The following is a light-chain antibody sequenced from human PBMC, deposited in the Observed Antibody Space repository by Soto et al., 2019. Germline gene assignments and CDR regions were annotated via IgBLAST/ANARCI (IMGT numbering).Light chain of an antibody. V-gene: IGLV7-46*01. CDR1: TGAVTSGHY. CDR2: DTN. Sequence: QAVVTQEPSLTVSPGGTVTLTCASSTGAVTSGHYPYWFQQKPGQAPRTLIYDTNNKHSWTPARFSGSLFGGKAALTLSGAQPEDEADYYCLVFYGGGRRAFGGGTQVTVL. CDR3: LVFYGGGRRA. J-gene: IGLJ2*01.